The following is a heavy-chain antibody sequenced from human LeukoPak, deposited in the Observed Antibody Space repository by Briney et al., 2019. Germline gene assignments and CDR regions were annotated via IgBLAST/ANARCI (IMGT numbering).Heavy chain of an antibody. CDR3: ASEPADSGYDVNAHFDY. J-gene: IGHJ4*02. V-gene: IGHV1-2*02. D-gene: IGHD5-12*01. Sequence: ASVKVSCKASGHTFTGYYMNWVRQAPGQGLEWMGWINPNSGGTNYAQKFQGRVTMTRDTSTSTAYMELSRLRSDDTAVYYCASEPADSGYDVNAHFDYWGQGTLVTVSS. CDR2: INPNSGGT. CDR1: GHTFTGYY.